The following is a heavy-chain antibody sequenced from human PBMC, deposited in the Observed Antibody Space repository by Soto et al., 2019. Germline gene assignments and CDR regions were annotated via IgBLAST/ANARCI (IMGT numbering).Heavy chain of an antibody. CDR3: AQDLSTGWSGAYSLEH. Sequence: PGGALILSCAASVCAFGSYAISSLHQAPGKGLEWVSAISGSGGSTYYADSVKGRFTISRDNSKNTLNLQMNSLRAEDTPVYYCAQDLSTGWSGAYSLEHSGQVTPVNV. CDR2: ISGSGGST. V-gene: IGHV3-23*01. D-gene: IGHD6-19*01. CDR1: VCAFGSYA. J-gene: IGHJ4*02.